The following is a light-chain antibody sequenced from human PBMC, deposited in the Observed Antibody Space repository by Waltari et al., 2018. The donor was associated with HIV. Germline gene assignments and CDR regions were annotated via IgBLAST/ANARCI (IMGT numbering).Light chain of an antibody. V-gene: IGKV1-13*02. CDR2: AAS. CDR1: QGIKSA. J-gene: IGKJ1*01. CDR3: QQFNSYPWT. Sequence: AIQLTQSPSSLSVSITDRVTITCRASQGIKSALAWYKQKPGQPPKLLIYAASRLQSGVPSRFTGSGSGTDFTLTISSLQPEDFATYYCQQFNSYPWTFGQGTKVEVK.